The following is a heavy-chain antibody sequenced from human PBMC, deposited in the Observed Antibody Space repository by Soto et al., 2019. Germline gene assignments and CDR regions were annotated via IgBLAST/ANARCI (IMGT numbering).Heavy chain of an antibody. CDR1: GGSISSGGYS. D-gene: IGHD3-9*01. Sequence: SETLSLTCAVSGGSISSGGYSWSWIRQPPGKGLEWIGYIYHSGSTYYNPSLKSRVTISVDRSKNQFSLKLSSVTAADTAVYYCARFRIDSDLFDPWGQGTLVTVSS. V-gene: IGHV4-30-2*01. CDR3: ARFRIDSDLFDP. J-gene: IGHJ5*02. CDR2: IYHSGST.